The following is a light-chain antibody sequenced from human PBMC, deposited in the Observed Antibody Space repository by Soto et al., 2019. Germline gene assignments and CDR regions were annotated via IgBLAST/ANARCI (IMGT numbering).Light chain of an antibody. CDR1: QSINRN. V-gene: IGKV3D-15*01. CDR2: GTS. CDR3: QHYHDWPPLT. J-gene: IGKJ4*01. Sequence: IIMTQSPATLSVSPGERATLSCRASQSINRNLAWYQQKPGQAPRLLFYGTSNRATGVPDRFSVSGYGTDFTLTSSRLEPEDFAVYYCQHYHDWPPLTVGGETNVGIK.